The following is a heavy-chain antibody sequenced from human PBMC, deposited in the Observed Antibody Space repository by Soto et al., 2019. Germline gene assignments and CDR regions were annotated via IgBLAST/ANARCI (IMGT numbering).Heavy chain of an antibody. V-gene: IGHV3-30*18. D-gene: IGHD5-18*01. CDR2: ISYDGSNK. CDR3: AKGPNTAMAPRAYYYYGMDV. CDR1: GFTFSSYG. Sequence: SGGSLSLSCAASGFTFSSYGMHWVRQAPGKGLEWVAVISYDGSNKYYADSVKGRFTISRDNSKNTLYLQMNSLRAEDTAVYYCAKGPNTAMAPRAYYYYGMDVWGQGTTVTVSS. J-gene: IGHJ6*02.